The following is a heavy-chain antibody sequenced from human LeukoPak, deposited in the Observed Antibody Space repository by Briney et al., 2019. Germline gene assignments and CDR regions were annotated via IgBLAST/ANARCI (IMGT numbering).Heavy chain of an antibody. CDR3: AGDGNRDGDMDV. D-gene: IGHD1-1*01. J-gene: IGHJ6*03. Sequence: GGSLRLSCAASGFTFVSYNMNWVRQAPGKGLEWVAYISSSSSLIYYAGSVKGRFTVSRDSAKRSLYLQMNSLRAEDTAVYYCAGDGNRDGDMDVWGKGTTVTVSS. V-gene: IGHV3-48*01. CDR2: ISSSSSLI. CDR1: GFTFVSYN.